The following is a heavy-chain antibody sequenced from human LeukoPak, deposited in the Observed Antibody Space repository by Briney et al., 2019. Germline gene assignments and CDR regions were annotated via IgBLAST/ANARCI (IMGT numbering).Heavy chain of an antibody. D-gene: IGHD1-26*01. CDR2: ISSSSSYI. J-gene: IGHJ4*02. CDR1: GFTFSSYS. V-gene: IGHV3-21*01. Sequence: GGSLRLSCAASGFTFSSYSMNWVRQAPGKGLEWVLSISSSSSYIYYADSVKGRFTISRDDAKNSLYLQMNSLRAEDTAVYYCARADSGSYYFDYWGQGTLVTVSS. CDR3: ARADSGSYYFDY.